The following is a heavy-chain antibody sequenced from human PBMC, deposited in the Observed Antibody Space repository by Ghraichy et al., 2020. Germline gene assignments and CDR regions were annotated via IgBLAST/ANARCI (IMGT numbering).Heavy chain of an antibody. D-gene: IGHD5-18*01. CDR3: AKPSWDTAMVDYFDY. CDR2: ISGDGGST. Sequence: GGSLRLSCAASGFTFDDYAMHWVRQAPGKGLEWVSLISGDGGSTYYADSVKGRFTISRDNSKNSLYLQMNSLRTEDTALYYCAKPSWDTAMVDYFDYWGQGTLVTVSS. CDR1: GFTFDDYA. V-gene: IGHV3-43*02. J-gene: IGHJ4*02.